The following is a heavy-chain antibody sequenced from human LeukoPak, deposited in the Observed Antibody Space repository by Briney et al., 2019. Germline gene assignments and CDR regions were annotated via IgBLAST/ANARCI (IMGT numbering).Heavy chain of an antibody. J-gene: IGHJ4*02. CDR3: ARGKRPATYYYDSSGYSYYFDY. V-gene: IGHV1-69*05. CDR1: GGTFSSYA. D-gene: IGHD3-22*01. Sequence: ASVKVSCKASGGTFSSYAISWVRQAPGQGLEWMGGIIPIFGTANYAQKFQGRGTITTDESTSTAYMELRSLRSEDTAVYYCARGKRPATYYYDSSGYSYYFDYWGQGTLVTVSS. CDR2: IIPIFGTA.